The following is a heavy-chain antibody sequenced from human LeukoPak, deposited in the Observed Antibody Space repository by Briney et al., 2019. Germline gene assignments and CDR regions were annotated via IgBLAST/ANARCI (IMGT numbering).Heavy chain of an antibody. D-gene: IGHD3-22*01. CDR2: ISSSGSTI. Sequence: GGSLRLSCAASGFTFSSYKMNWVRQAPGKGLEWVSYISSSGSTIYYADSVKGRFTISRDNAKNSLYLQMNSLRAEDTAVYYCASRYYDSSGYYYYYYYMDVWGKGTTVTVSS. CDR1: GFTFSSYK. J-gene: IGHJ6*03. V-gene: IGHV3-48*03. CDR3: ASRYYDSSGYYYYYYYMDV.